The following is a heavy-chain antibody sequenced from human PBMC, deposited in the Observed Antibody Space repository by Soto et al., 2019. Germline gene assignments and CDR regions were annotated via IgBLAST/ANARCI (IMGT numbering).Heavy chain of an antibody. CDR3: ARVREWELLGAFDI. V-gene: IGHV3-30-3*01. Sequence: GGSLRLSCAASGFTFSSYAMHWVRQAPGKGLEWVAVISYDGSNKYYADSVKGRFTISRDNSKDTLYLQMNSLRAEDTAVYYCARVREWELLGAFDIWGQGTMVTVSS. CDR2: ISYDGSNK. J-gene: IGHJ3*02. CDR1: GFTFSSYA. D-gene: IGHD1-26*01.